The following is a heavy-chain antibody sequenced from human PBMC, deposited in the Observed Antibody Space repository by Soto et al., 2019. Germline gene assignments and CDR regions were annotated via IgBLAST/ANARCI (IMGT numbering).Heavy chain of an antibody. CDR3: ARLAQNDYGGQY. CDR1: GGSFSGYY. D-gene: IGHD4-17*01. J-gene: IGHJ4*02. Sequence: SETLSLTCAVYGGSFSGYYWSWIRQPPGKGLEWIGEINHSGSTNYNPSLKSRVTISVDTSKNQFSLKLSSVTAADTAVYYCARLAQNDYGGQYWGQGTLVTVSS. V-gene: IGHV4-34*01. CDR2: INHSGST.